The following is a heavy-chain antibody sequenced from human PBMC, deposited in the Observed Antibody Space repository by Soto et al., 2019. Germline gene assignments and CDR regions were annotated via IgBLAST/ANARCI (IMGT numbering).Heavy chain of an antibody. V-gene: IGHV1-18*01. CDR2: ISAYNGNT. CDR1: GYTFTSYG. Sequence: ASVKVSCKASGYTFTSYGISWVRQAPGQGLEWRGWISAYNGNTNYAQKLQGRVTMTTDTSTSTAYMELRSLRSDDTAVYYCASGDLGYCSSTSCRAYYYYMDVWGKGTTVTVSS. D-gene: IGHD2-2*01. J-gene: IGHJ6*03. CDR3: ASGDLGYCSSTSCRAYYYYMDV.